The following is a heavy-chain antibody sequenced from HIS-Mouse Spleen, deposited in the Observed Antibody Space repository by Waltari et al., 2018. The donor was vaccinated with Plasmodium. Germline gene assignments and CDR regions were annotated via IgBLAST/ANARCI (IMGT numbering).Heavy chain of an antibody. Sequence: QITLKESGPTLVKPTQTITLTCTVTGTSLSTSGGGVGWIRQPPGTALEWIALLYWDDDKRYSPSLKGRLTITKETSKKQVIITMTNMNPVETATDYGAHSNIAGRRAYESWGQGTRFTVSS. CDR2: LYWDDDK. CDR1: GTSLSTSGGG. J-gene: IGHJ3*02. CDR3: AHSNIAGRRAYES. D-gene: IGHD6-6*01. V-gene: IGHV2-5*02.